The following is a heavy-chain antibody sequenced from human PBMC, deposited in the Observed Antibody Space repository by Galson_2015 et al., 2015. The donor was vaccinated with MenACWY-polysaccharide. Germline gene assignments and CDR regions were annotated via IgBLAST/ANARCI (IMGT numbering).Heavy chain of an antibody. CDR1: GFTYSNYW. Sequence: SLRLSCAASGFTYSNYWMSWVRQAPGKGLEWVASINKDGSETYYVDSVKGRFTISRDNAKNSLYVQMNSLRVEDTAVFYCAKGTTVRGPALIILFDYWGQGTLVTVSS. D-gene: IGHD4-11*01. V-gene: IGHV3-7*01. CDR3: AKGTTVRGPALIILFDY. J-gene: IGHJ4*02. CDR2: INKDGSET.